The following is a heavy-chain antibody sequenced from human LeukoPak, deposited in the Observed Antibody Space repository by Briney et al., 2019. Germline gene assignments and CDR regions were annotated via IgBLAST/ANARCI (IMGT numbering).Heavy chain of an antibody. CDR2: IYYSGST. CDR1: GSSISSSTYY. Sequence: SETLSLTCTVSGSSISSSTYYWGWIRQPPGKGLEWIGSIYYSGSTNYNPSLKSRVTISVDTSKNQFSLKLSSVTAADTAVYYCARNGVDFWNNWFDPWGQGTLVTVSS. J-gene: IGHJ5*02. D-gene: IGHD3-3*01. CDR3: ARNGVDFWNNWFDP. V-gene: IGHV4-39*07.